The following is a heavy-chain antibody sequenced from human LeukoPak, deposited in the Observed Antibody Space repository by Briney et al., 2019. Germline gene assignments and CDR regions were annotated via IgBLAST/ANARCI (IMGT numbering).Heavy chain of an antibody. J-gene: IGHJ4*02. CDR2: INSDGSII. CDR1: GFTFSKYW. D-gene: IGHD3-22*01. V-gene: IGHV3-74*01. CDR3: ARDLDYYDSSGERT. Sequence: GGSLRLSCAASGFTFSKYWMHWVRPVPGEGLVWVSRINSDGSIINYADSVKGRFTISRDNAKNSLYLQMDSLRAEDTAVYYCARDLDYYDSSGERTWGQGTLVTVSS.